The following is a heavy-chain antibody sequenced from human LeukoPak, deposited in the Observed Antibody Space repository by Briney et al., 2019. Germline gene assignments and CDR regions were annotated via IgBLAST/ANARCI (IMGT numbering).Heavy chain of an antibody. V-gene: IGHV4-39*07. CDR1: GGSISSSSYY. D-gene: IGHD1-26*01. CDR3: ARLVGAQGLYYFDY. CDR2: IYYSGST. J-gene: IGHJ4*02. Sequence: SETLSLTCTVSGGSISSSSYYWGWIRQPPGKGLEWTGSIYYSGSTYYNPSLKSRVTISVDKSKNQFSLKLSSVTAADTAVYYCARLVGAQGLYYFDYWGQGTLVTVSS.